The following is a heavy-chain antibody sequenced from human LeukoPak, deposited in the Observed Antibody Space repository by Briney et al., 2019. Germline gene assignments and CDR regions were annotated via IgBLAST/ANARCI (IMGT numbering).Heavy chain of an antibody. D-gene: IGHD4-23*01. CDR1: GGSISSYY. CDR2: IYYSGST. J-gene: IGHJ3*02. Sequence: PSETLSLTCTVSGGSISSYYWSWIRQPPGKGLEWIGYIYYSGSTYYNPSLKSRVTISVDTSKNQFSLKLSSVTAADTAVYYCARDVTTVVTSGDAFDIWGQGTMVTVSS. CDR3: ARDVTTVVTSGDAFDI. V-gene: IGHV4-59*12.